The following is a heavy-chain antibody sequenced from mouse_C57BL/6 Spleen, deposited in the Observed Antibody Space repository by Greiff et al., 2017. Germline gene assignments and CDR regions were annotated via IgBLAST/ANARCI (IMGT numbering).Heavy chain of an antibody. J-gene: IGHJ3*01. CDR1: GYSFTTYW. V-gene: IGHV1-64*01. CDR2: IHPKSGST. CDR3: ARDYGPWFAY. Sequence: QVQLQQPGAELVKPGASVKLSCKASGYSFTTYWMHWVKQRPGQGLEWIGMIHPKSGSTNYNEKFTSKATLTADKSSSTAYMQLSSLTSEDSAVYFGARDYGPWFAYWGQGTLVTVSA. D-gene: IGHD1-2*01.